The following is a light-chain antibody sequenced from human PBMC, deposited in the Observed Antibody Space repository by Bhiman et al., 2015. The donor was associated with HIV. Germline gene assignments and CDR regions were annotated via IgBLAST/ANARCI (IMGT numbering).Light chain of an antibody. CDR1: SSNIANNY. CDR3: QSYDNSLSALV. Sequence: QSVLTQPPSVSAAPGQKVTISCSGSSSNIANNYVSWYQQLPGTAPKLLIYDNNKRPSGIPDRFSGSKSGTSATLGITGLQTGDEADYSCQSYDNSLSALVFGTGTKVSVL. V-gene: IGLV1-51*01. J-gene: IGLJ1*01. CDR2: DNN.